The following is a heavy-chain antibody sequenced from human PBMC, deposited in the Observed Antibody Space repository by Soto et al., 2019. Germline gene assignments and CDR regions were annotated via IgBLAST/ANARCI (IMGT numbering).Heavy chain of an antibody. J-gene: IGHJ4*02. CDR1: GFTFRNAW. D-gene: IGHD3-22*01. CDR2: IKSKTDGGTT. V-gene: IGHV3-15*01. CDR3: TLSSGYYYTVDY. Sequence: GSLRLSCVASGFTFRNAWMSWVRQAPGKGLEWVGRIKSKTDGGTTDYAAPVKGRFTISRDDSKNTLYLQMNSLKTEDTAVYYCTLSSGYYYTVDYWGQGTLVTVSS.